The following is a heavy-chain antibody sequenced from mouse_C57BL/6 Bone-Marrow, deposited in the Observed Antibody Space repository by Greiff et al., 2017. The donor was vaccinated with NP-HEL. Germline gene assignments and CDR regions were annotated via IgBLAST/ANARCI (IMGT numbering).Heavy chain of an antibody. D-gene: IGHD1-1*01. CDR3: ARSNGSSPPWFAY. V-gene: IGHV1-80*01. J-gene: IGHJ3*01. CDR1: GYAFSSYW. CDR2: IYPGDGDT. Sequence: QVQLQQSGAELVKPGASVKISCKASGYAFSSYWMNWVKQRPGKGLEWIGQIYPGDGDTNYNGKFKGKATLTADKSSSTAYMQLSSLTSEDSAVYFCARSNGSSPPWFAYWGQGTLVTVSA.